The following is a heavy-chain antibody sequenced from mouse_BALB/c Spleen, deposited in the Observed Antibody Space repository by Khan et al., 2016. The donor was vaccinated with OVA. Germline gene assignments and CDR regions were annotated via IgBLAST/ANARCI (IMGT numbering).Heavy chain of an antibody. V-gene: IGHV3-2*02. CDR2: MHYSGST. CDR3: ARWFAY. CDR1: GYSITSDYA. Sequence: EVQLQESGPGLVKPSQSLSLTCTVTGYSITSDYAWNWIRQFPGNKLEWMGYMHYSGSTSYNPSLKSRISITRDSSKNQFFLHLNSVTSEDTARYYSARWFAYWGQGTLVTVSA. J-gene: IGHJ3*01.